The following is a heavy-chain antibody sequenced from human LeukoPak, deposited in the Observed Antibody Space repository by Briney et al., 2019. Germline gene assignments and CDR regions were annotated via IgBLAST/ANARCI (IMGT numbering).Heavy chain of an antibody. CDR2: ISYDGSIK. CDR1: GFSVSTYG. J-gene: IGHJ4*02. D-gene: IGHD2-2*01. CDR3: ARDRSRNYSCDY. Sequence: GGSLRLSCAASGFSVSTYGMNWVRQAPGKGLEWVAFISYDGSIKYYADSVKGRFTISRDNSKNTLYLQMSSLRTEDTAVYYCARDRSRNYSCDYWGQGTLVSVSS. V-gene: IGHV3-30*03.